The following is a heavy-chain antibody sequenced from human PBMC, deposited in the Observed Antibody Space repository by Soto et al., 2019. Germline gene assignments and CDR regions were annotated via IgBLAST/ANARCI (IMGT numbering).Heavy chain of an antibody. Sequence: PGGSLRLSCAASGFTFSSYAMHWVRQAPGKGLEWVAVISYDGSNKYYADSVKGRFTISRDNSKNTLYLQMNSLRAEDTAVYYCARDAMVQLEPPALWYWGQGTLVTVSS. CDR3: ARDAMVQLEPPALWY. V-gene: IGHV3-30-3*01. J-gene: IGHJ4*02. CDR2: ISYDGSNK. D-gene: IGHD1-1*01. CDR1: GFTFSSYA.